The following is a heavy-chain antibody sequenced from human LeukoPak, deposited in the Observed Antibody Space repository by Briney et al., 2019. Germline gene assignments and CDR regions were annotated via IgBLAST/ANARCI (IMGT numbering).Heavy chain of an antibody. CDR2: INSDGSST. D-gene: IGHD3-22*01. CDR1: GFTFSSYW. J-gene: IGHJ4*02. Sequence: GGSLRLSCAASGFTFSSYWMHWVRQAPGKGLVWVSRINSDGSSTTYADSVKGRFTIPRDNAKNTLYLQMNSLRAEDTAVYYCTRRYYSDSSGYYLFDYWGQGTLVTVSS. CDR3: TRRYYSDSSGYYLFDY. V-gene: IGHV3-74*03.